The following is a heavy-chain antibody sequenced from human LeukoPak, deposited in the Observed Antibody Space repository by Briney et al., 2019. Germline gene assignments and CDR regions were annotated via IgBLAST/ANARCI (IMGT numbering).Heavy chain of an antibody. CDR1: GGSINSYY. V-gene: IGHV4-59*01. J-gene: IGHJ4*02. D-gene: IGHD6-19*01. CDR3: ASSRSSSGWSLIDY. Sequence: SETLSPTCTVSGGSINSYYWSWIRQPPGKGLEWVGYIYYSGSTNYKPSLKRRVTISVDTSKTQFSLKVSSVTAADTAVYYCASSRSSSGWSLIDYWGQGALVTVSS. CDR2: IYYSGST.